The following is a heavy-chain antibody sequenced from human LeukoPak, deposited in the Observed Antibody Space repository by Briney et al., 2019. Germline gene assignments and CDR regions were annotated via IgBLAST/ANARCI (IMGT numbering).Heavy chain of an antibody. CDR3: ARDPYSGSYGDYYYYYMDV. V-gene: IGHV3-21*01. J-gene: IGHJ6*03. CDR1: GFTFSSYS. D-gene: IGHD1-26*01. CDR2: ISSSSSYI. Sequence: GGSLRLSCAASGFTFSSYSMNWVRQAPGKGLEWVSSISSSSSYIYYADSVKGRFTISRDNAKNSLYLQMNSLRDEDTAVYYCARDPYSGSYGDYYYYYMDVWGKGTTVTISS.